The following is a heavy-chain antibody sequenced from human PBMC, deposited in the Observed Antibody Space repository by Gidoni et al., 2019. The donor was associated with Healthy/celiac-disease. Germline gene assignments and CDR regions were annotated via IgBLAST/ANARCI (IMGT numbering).Heavy chain of an antibody. CDR2: ISSSSSYI. V-gene: IGHV3-21*01. Sequence: EVQLVASGGGLVRPGGSLRLSCAASGFTFSSYSMNWVRQAPGKGLEWVSSISSSSSYIYYADSVKGRFTISRDNAKNSLYLQMNSLRAEDTAVYYCAVALGIVGVPFDYWGQGTLVTVSS. J-gene: IGHJ4*02. CDR3: AVALGIVGVPFDY. D-gene: IGHD1-26*01. CDR1: GFTFSSYS.